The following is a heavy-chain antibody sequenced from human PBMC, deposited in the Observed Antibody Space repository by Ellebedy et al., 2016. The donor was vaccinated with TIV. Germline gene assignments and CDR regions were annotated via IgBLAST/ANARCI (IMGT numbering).Heavy chain of an antibody. J-gene: IGHJ4*02. CDR3: ARPYSGTYYGY. V-gene: IGHV3-74*01. CDR1: GFTFSSNW. Sequence: GESLKISCAASGFTFSSNWMHWVRQAPGKGLVWVSRINSDGRSTTYADSVKGRFTISRDNAKNTLYLQMNSLRAEDTAVYYCARPYSGTYYGYWGQGTLVTVSS. CDR2: INSDGRST. D-gene: IGHD1-26*01.